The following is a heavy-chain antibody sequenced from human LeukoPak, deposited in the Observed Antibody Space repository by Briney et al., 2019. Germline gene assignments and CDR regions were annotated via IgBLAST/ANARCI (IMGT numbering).Heavy chain of an antibody. CDR2: ISGYNGDT. D-gene: IGHD2-8*02. CDR3: ARSGITVMYKGLSDY. J-gene: IGHJ4*02. V-gene: IGHV1-18*01. CDR1: GYTFTSNG. Sequence: ASVKVSCKASGYTFTSNGITWVRQAPGQGLEWMGWISGYNGDTKYAQKFQGRVTMTTDTSTTTAYMEVRSLRSDDTAVYYCARSGITVMYKGLSDYWGQGTLVTVAS.